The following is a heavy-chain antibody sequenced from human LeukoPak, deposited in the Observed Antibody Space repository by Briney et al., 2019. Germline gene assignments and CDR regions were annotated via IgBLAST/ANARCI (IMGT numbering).Heavy chain of an antibody. J-gene: IGHJ4*02. D-gene: IGHD5-18*01. CDR3: AKDGPGTHTAFAY. CDR1: GYIFTTYW. V-gene: IGHV5-51*01. Sequence: GESLKISCKGSGYIFTTYWIGWVRQMPGKGLEWMGIIYPGDSDTRYSPSFQGQVTISADKSISTAYLQWSSLKASDTAIYYCAKDGPGTHTAFAYWGQGTQVTVSS. CDR2: IYPGDSDT.